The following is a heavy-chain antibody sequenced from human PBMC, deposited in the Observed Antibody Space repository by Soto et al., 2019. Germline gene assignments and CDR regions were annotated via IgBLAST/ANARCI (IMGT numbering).Heavy chain of an antibody. D-gene: IGHD2-15*01. CDR1: GYTFTIYG. V-gene: IGHV1-18*01. CDR3: ARRVGVAPVYDPYDL. Sequence: QGQLVQSGAEVKKPGASVKVSCKASGYTFTIYGISWMRQAPGQGLEWMGWISGDNGNTKYAQKFQGRVTMTTDTSTSTAYMELRSLRSDDTAVYYCARRVGVAPVYDPYDLWGQGTMVTVSS. CDR2: ISGDNGNT. J-gene: IGHJ3*01.